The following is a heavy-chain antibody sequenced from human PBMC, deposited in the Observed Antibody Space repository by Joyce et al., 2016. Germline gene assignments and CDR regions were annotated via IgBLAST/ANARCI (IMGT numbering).Heavy chain of an antibody. J-gene: IGHJ4*02. CDR1: GFIFDDYT. CDR3: AKGARIGELSLPDY. CDR2: ITWDGVDK. D-gene: IGHD3-10*01. V-gene: IGHV3-43*01. Sequence: EVQLVESGGVVVQPGGSVTFSCAASGFIFDDYTMHWVRQPPGKGLEWVSLITWDGVDKYYAASLEGRFTISRDNTKNSLSLQMNNLRTEDSALYYCAKGARIGELSLPDYWGQGTLVTVSS.